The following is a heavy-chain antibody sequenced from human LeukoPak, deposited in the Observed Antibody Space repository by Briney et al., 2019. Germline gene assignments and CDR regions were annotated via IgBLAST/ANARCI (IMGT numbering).Heavy chain of an antibody. CDR3: ARASLVLH. CDR2: IYGGGTT. J-gene: IGHJ4*02. CDR1: GFTVSSDY. Sequence: GGCLGISCAAPGFTVSSDYTRWGRPAPGKGLEWVSVIYGGGTTYYADSVRGRFTISRDNYKNTLYLQMNSLRAEDTAVYYCARASLVLHWGQGTLVTVSS. D-gene: IGHD3-9*01. V-gene: IGHV3-66*01.